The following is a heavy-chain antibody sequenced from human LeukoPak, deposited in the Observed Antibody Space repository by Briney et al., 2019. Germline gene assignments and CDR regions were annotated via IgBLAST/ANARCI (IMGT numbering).Heavy chain of an antibody. CDR2: IKQDGSAK. V-gene: IGHV3-7*01. J-gene: IGHJ6*02. CDR3: ARDKGTRLDYYYGMDV. Sequence: TGGSLRLSCAASGFTFSSYWMSWVRQAPGKGLEWVANIKQDGSAKYYVDSVKGRFTISRDNAKNSLYLQMNSLRAEDTAVYYCARDKGTRLDYYYGMDVWGQGTTVTVSS. CDR1: GFTFSSYW. D-gene: IGHD2-2*01.